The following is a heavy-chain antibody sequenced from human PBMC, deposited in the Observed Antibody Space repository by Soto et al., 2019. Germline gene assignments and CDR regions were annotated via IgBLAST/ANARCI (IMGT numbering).Heavy chain of an antibody. Sequence: PSQTLSLTCAISGDSVSSNSAAWNWIRQSPSRGLEWLGRTYYRSKWYNDYAVSVKSRITINPDTSKNQFSLQLNSVTPEDTAVYYCAREEQQLVRWGYYYYGMDVWGQGTTVTV. D-gene: IGHD6-13*01. J-gene: IGHJ6*02. CDR3: AREEQQLVRWGYYYYGMDV. CDR1: GDSVSSNSAA. CDR2: TYYRSKWYN. V-gene: IGHV6-1*01.